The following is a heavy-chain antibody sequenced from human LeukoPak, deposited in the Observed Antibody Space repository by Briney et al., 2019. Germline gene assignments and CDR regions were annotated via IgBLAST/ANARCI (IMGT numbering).Heavy chain of an antibody. J-gene: IGHJ6*03. CDR2: ISGSGGRT. CDR3: AKAGRGGAITMVRGVKGDYYYMDV. Sequence: PGGTLRLSCAASGFTFSSFGMSWVRQAPGKGLEWVSAISGSGGRTYYTDSVKGRFTISRDNSKNTLYLQMNSLRAVDTAVYYCAKAGRGGAITMVRGVKGDYYYMDVWGKGTTVSISS. V-gene: IGHV3-23*01. CDR1: GFTFSSFG. D-gene: IGHD3-10*01.